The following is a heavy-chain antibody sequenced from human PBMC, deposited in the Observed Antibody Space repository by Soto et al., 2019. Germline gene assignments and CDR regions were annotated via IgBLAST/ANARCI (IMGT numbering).Heavy chain of an antibody. D-gene: IGHD3-3*01. CDR1: GFTFNNYW. Sequence: EVQLVESGGGLVQPGGSLRLSCAASGFTFNNYWMHWVRQAPGKGLVCVSRINIDGSSTSYADSVKGRFTISRDNAKNTLFLQMDSLRAEDTAVYYCARVRRTTIFGVVSEDVVDIWGQGTMVTVSS. CDR2: INIDGSST. CDR3: ARVRRTTIFGVVSEDVVDI. V-gene: IGHV3-74*01. J-gene: IGHJ3*02.